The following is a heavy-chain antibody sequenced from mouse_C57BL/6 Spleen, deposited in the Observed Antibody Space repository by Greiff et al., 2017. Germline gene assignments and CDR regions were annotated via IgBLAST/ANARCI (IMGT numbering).Heavy chain of an antibody. D-gene: IGHD3-2*02. V-gene: IGHV2-6-1*01. CDR1: GFSLTSYG. Sequence: VQRVESGPGLVAPSQSLSITCTVSGFSLTSYGVHWVRQPPGKGLEWLVVIWSDGSTTYNSALKSRVSVSKDNSKSQVFLKMNSIQTDDTAMYYCARQLDSSGYVGAMDYWGQGTSVTVSS. CDR2: IWSDGST. CDR3: ARQLDSSGYVGAMDY. J-gene: IGHJ4*01.